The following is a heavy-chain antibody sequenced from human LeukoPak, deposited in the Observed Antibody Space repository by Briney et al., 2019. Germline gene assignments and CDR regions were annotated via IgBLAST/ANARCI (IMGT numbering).Heavy chain of an antibody. V-gene: IGHV4-59*01. J-gene: IGHJ4*02. D-gene: IGHD6-13*01. CDR3: AGGTSSWYSDY. CDR1: GGSISSYY. CDR2: IYYSGST. Sequence: SETLSLTCTVSGGSISSYYWSWIRQPPGKGLEWIGYIYYSGSTNYNPSLKSRVTISVDTSKNQFSLKLSSVTAADTAVYYCAGGTSSWYSDYWGQGTLVTVSS.